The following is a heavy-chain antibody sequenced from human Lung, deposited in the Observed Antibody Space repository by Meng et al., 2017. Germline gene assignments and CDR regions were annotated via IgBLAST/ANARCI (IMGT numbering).Heavy chain of an antibody. CDR3: ARADEPWPWTHYPH. CDR2: ISAYNGRT. J-gene: IGHJ4*02. V-gene: IGHV1-18*01. Sequence: ASVKVSCKASGFTFTSHGFTWGRQAPGQGLEGRGWISAYNGRTNYAQKFQGRVTMTTATSTSTAYMELRSLRTDDTAIYYCARADEPWPWTHYPHWGQGTLVTVSS. CDR1: GFTFTSHG. D-gene: IGHD5-18*01.